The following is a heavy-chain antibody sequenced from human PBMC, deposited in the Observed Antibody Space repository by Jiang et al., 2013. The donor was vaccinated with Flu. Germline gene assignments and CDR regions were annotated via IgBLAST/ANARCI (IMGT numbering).Heavy chain of an antibody. V-gene: IGHV4-4*02. J-gene: IGHJ4*02. Sequence: SGSGLVKPSGTLSLTCAVSGGSISSNNWWSWVRQPPGKGLEWIGEIYHRGSTKYNPSLKSRVTISIDKSKNQFSLKLSSVTAADTAVYYCVRDRGIAVTGDLFDYWGQGTLVTVSS. CDR3: VRDRGIAVTGDLFDY. D-gene: IGHD6-19*01. CDR2: IYHRGST. CDR1: GGSISSNNW.